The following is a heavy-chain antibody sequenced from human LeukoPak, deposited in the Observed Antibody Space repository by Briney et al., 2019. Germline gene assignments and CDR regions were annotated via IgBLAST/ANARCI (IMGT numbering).Heavy chain of an antibody. CDR1: GGSISSYY. D-gene: IGHD7-27*01. J-gene: IGHJ6*02. CDR3: ARSLTYYYYGMDV. V-gene: IGHV4-59*08. CDR2: IYYSGST. Sequence: SETLSLTCTVSGGSISSYYWSWIRQPPGKGLEWIGYIYYSGSTNYNPSPKSRVTISVDTSKNQFSLKLSSVTAADTAVYYCARSLTYYYYGMDVWGQGTTVTVSS.